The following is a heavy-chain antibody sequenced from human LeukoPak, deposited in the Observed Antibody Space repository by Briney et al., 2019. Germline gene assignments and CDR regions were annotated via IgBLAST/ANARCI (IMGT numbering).Heavy chain of an antibody. D-gene: IGHD2/OR15-2a*01. CDR1: GFTFRNYA. J-gene: IGHJ4*02. CDR2: VDGGGST. Sequence: GGSLRLSCAASGFTFRNYAMSWVRKAPGKALEWVSRVDGGGSTSYADSVRGRFSISRDSSKSTLYLQMGSLRGEDTAVYYCARDDAPDGGFLDYWGQGTLVTVSS. CDR3: ARDDAPDGGFLDY. V-gene: IGHV3-23*01.